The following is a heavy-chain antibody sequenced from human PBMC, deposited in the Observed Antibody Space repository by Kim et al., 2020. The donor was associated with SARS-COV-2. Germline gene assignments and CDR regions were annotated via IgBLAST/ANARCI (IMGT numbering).Heavy chain of an antibody. CDR2: IYYSGST. Sequence: SETLSLTCTVSGGSISSGGYYWSWIRQHPGKGLEWIGYIYYSGSTYYNPSLKSRVTISVDTSKNQFSLKLSSVTAADTAVYYCAMRSGWYGEVDYWGQGTLVTVSS. D-gene: IGHD6-19*01. V-gene: IGHV4-31*03. CDR3: AMRSGWYGEVDY. CDR1: GGSISSGGYY. J-gene: IGHJ4*02.